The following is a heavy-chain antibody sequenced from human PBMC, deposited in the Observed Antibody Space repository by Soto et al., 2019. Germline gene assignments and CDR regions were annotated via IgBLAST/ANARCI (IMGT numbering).Heavy chain of an antibody. V-gene: IGHV3-11*05. CDR3: ARAPYSSNWYYFDF. CDR1: GFTFSDYY. J-gene: IGHJ4*02. Sequence: QVHLVESGGGLVNPGGSLRLSCAASGFTFSDYYMTWVRQAPGKGLEWISYISGSGDRTNYEDSVTGRFIISRDNAKKSLYLQMNNLRAEDTAVYYCARAPYSSNWYYFDFWGQGTLVTVSS. D-gene: IGHD6-13*01. CDR2: ISGSGDRT.